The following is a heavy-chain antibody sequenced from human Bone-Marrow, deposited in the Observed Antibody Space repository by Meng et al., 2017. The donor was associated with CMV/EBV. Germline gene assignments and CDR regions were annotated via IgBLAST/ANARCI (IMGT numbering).Heavy chain of an antibody. Sequence: GGSLRLSCAASGFTFSSYSMNWVRQAPGKGLEWVSGINWNGGSTGYADSVKGRFTISRDNAKNSLYLQMNSLRADDTALYYCARARGRSLYYYYYYGLDVWGQGTTVTVSS. CDR1: GFTFSSYS. CDR3: ARARGRSLYYYYYYGLDV. CDR2: INWNGGST. V-gene: IGHV3-20*04. D-gene: IGHD3-16*01. J-gene: IGHJ6*02.